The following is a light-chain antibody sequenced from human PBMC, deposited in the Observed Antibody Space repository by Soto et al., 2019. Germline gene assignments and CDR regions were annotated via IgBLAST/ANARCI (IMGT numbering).Light chain of an antibody. CDR2: GNS. CDR1: SSNIGAGYD. Sequence: QSVLTQPPSVSGAPGQRITISCTGSSSNIGAGYDVYWYQQLQLPGTAPKLLLYGNSNRPSGVPERFSGSKSGTSASLAITGLQAEDEADYYCQSYDSSLSGLWVFGGGTKLTVL. J-gene: IGLJ3*02. CDR3: QSYDSSLSGLWV. V-gene: IGLV1-40*01.